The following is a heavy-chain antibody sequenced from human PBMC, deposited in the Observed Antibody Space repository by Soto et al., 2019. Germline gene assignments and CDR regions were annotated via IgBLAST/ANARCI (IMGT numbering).Heavy chain of an antibody. Sequence: GGSLRLSCLASGFTFSSYAMHWVRQAPGKGLEWVAVISYDGSNKYYADSVKGRFTISRDNSKNTLYLQMNSLRAEDTAVYYCARGWSGQQLTGISPMGYGDYDFDYWGKGTLVTDSP. V-gene: IGHV3-30-3*01. CDR1: GFTFSSYA. CDR2: ISYDGSNK. J-gene: IGHJ4*02. CDR3: ARGWSGQQLTGISPMGYGDYDFDY. D-gene: IGHD4-17*01.